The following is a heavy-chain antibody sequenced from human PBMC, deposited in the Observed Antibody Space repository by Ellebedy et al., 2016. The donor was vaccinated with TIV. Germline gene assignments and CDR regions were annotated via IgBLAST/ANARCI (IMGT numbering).Heavy chain of an antibody. CDR1: GYTFSSYG. CDR2: ITAYNGNT. CDR3: ARGSGPNWLDP. Sequence: AASVKVSCKASGYTFSSYGFNWVRQAPGQGLEWMGWITAYNGNTNYAQKFQGRVTMTTDTSTSTAYMELTSLTSDDTAVYYCARGSGPNWLDPWGQGTLVTVSS. V-gene: IGHV1-18*04. D-gene: IGHD6-19*01. J-gene: IGHJ5*01.